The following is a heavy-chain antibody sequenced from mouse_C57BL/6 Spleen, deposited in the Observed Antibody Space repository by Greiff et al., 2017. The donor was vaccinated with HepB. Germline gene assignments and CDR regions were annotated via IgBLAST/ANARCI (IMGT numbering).Heavy chain of an antibody. V-gene: IGHV1-61*01. CDR1: GYTFTSYW. J-gene: IGHJ1*03. CDR3: ARGYYGSSYVDWYFDV. CDR2: IYPSDSET. D-gene: IGHD1-1*01. Sequence: QVQLQQPGAELVRPGSSVKLSCKASGYTFTSYWMDWVKQRPGQGLEWIGNIYPSDSETHYNQKFKDKATLTVDKSSSTAYMQLSSRTSEDSAVYYCARGYYGSSYVDWYFDVWGTGTTVTVSS.